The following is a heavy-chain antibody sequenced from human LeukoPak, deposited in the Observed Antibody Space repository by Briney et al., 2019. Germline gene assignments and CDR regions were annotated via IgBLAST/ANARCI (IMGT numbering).Heavy chain of an antibody. CDR1: GGSISGNSYY. CDR3: ARHTTSWQFFGY. Sequence: PSETLSLTCTVSGGSISGNSYYWVWIRQPPGKGLEWIGSIFYSGSTFYNPSLKSRVTISVDTSKNQFSLKLSSVTAADTALYYCARHTTSWQFFGYWGQGTLVTVSS. CDR2: IFYSGST. V-gene: IGHV4-39*01. J-gene: IGHJ4*02. D-gene: IGHD2-2*01.